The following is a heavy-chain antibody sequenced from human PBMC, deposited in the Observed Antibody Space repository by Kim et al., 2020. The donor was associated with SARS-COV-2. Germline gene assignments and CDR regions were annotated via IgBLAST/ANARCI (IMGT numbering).Heavy chain of an antibody. D-gene: IGHD6-19*01. V-gene: IGHV3-11*06. CDR3: ARASGSGSGGYYYYGMDV. Sequence: KGRFTISRDNAKNSLYLQMNSLRAEDTAVYYCARASGSGSGGYYYYGMDVWGQGTTVTVSS. J-gene: IGHJ6*02.